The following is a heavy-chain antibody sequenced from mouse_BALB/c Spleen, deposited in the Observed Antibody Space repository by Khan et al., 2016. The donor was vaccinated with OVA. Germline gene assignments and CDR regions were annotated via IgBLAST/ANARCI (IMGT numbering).Heavy chain of an antibody. CDR3: ARSNYNYAFAY. V-gene: IGHV3-8*02. Sequence: EVQLQESGPSLVQPSQTLSLTCSVTGDSITSGFWSWVRQFPGNKLEYMGYMICSGYTYNNPPLKGRFSTTRHTSKNQYYLLQNSVTTEDTATYYCARSNYNYAFAYWGQGALVTVSA. D-gene: IGHD1-1*01. CDR1: GDSITSGF. CDR2: MICSGYT. J-gene: IGHJ3*01.